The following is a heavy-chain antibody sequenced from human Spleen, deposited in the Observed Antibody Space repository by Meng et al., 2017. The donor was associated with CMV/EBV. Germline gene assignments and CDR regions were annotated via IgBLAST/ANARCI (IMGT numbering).Heavy chain of an antibody. CDR3: ARAPVIGALIVWGGYFDY. CDR2: ISSGSTYI. CDR1: GFTFSTYA. V-gene: IGHV3-21*01. Sequence: RGSLRLSCAASGFTFSTYAMNWVRQAPGKGLEWVSSISSGSTYIYYADSVKGRFTISRDNGKNSLYLQMNSLRAEDTAVYYCARAPVIGALIVWGGYFDYWGQGTLVTVSS. J-gene: IGHJ4*02. D-gene: IGHD3-22*01.